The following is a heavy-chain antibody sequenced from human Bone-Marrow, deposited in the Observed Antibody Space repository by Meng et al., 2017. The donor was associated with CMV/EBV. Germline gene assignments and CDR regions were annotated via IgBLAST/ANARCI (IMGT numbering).Heavy chain of an antibody. D-gene: IGHD1-26*01. J-gene: IGHJ4*02. CDR3: ARDSGSGSYVDY. V-gene: IGHV4-4*02. Sequence: GSLRLSCAVSGGSISSSNWWSWVRQPPGKGLEWIGEIYHSGSTNYNPSLKSRVTISVDKSKNQFSLKLSSVTAADTAVYYCARDSGSGSYVDYWGQGTLVTVSS. CDR2: IYHSGST. CDR1: GGSISSSNW.